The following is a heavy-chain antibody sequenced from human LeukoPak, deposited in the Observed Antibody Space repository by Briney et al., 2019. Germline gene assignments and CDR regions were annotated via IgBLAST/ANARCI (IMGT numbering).Heavy chain of an antibody. D-gene: IGHD3-10*01. J-gene: IGHJ3*02. CDR2: IKQDGSEK. CDR1: GFTFSSYW. CDR3: ARVSHYGSGNDAFDI. V-gene: IGHV3-7*01. Sequence: PGGSLRLSCAASGFTFSSYWMSWVRQAPGKGLEWVANIKQDGSEKYYVDSVKGRFAISRDNAKNSLYLQMNSLRAEDTAVYYCARVSHYGSGNDAFDIWGQGTMVTVSS.